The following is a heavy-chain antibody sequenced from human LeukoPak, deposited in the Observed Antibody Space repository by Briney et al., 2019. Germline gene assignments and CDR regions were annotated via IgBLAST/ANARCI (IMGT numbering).Heavy chain of an antibody. V-gene: IGHV3-21*01. CDR3: ARDRSINYDILTGLSEPDAFDI. CDR2: ISSSSSYI. CDR1: GFTFSSYS. Sequence: GGSLRLSCAASGFTFSSYSMNWVRQAPGKGLEWVSSISSSSSYIYYADSVKGRFTISRDNAKNSLYLQMNSLRAEDTAVYYCARDRSINYDILTGLSEPDAFDIWGQGTMVTVSS. D-gene: IGHD3-9*01. J-gene: IGHJ3*02.